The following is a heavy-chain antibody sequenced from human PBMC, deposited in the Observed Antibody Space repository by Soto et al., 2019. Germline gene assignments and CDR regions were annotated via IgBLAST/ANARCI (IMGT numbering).Heavy chain of an antibody. J-gene: IGHJ6*02. CDR2: ISAHKGDT. V-gene: IGHV1-18*01. D-gene: IGHD3-3*01. Sequence: QVQLVQSEADVKKPGASLKVSCRASGYNFANYGISWVRQAPGQGLEWMGWISAHKGDTKYAQKVQGRVTMTADTATSTAYIEMWSLRSDDTAVYYCARDAAYNDFWGGVMELYSYNMDVWGQGTTVTV. CDR1: GYNFANYG. CDR3: ARDAAYNDFWGGVMELYSYNMDV.